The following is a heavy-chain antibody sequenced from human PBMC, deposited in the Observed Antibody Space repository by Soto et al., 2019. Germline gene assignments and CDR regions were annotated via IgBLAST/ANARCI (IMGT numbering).Heavy chain of an antibody. D-gene: IGHD1-26*01. CDR3: ARTRSAWSDFHYYSLDV. V-gene: IGHV3-30*03. CDR2: ISYDSTKT. J-gene: IGHJ6*02. Sequence: ESGGGVVQPGRSLRLSGAASGFTFNSYGMHWVRQGPGNGLEWVAFISYDSTKTYYADSVKGRFTISRDNSNSALYVQMNSLTGEDTAVYYCARTRSAWSDFHYYSLDVWGQGTTVTVSS. CDR1: GFTFNSYG.